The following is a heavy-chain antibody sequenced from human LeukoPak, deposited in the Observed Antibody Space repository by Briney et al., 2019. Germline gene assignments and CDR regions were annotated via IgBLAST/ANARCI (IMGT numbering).Heavy chain of an antibody. J-gene: IGHJ1*01. V-gene: IGHV3-30*18. Sequence: GGSLRLSCAASGFTFSNYGMHWVRQAPGKGLEWVVVISHDGSNNNYADSVKGRFTISRDNSKNTLYLQMNSLRAEDTAVYYCAKGVDQLLGYFQHWGQGTLVTVSS. D-gene: IGHD2-2*01. CDR1: GFTFSNYG. CDR2: ISHDGSNN. CDR3: AKGVDQLLGYFQH.